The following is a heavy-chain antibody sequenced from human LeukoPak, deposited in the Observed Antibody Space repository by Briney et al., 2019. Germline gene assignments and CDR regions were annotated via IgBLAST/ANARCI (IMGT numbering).Heavy chain of an antibody. CDR3: AREVYIAAAGPGFDY. J-gene: IGHJ4*02. CDR2: INPNSGGT. D-gene: IGHD6-13*01. Sequence: GASVTVSCKASVYTFTDYYMHWVRQAPGQGLEGMGWINPNSGGTNYAQKFQGRVTMTRDTSISTAYMELSRLRSDDTAVYYCAREVYIAAAGPGFDYWGQGTLVTVSS. CDR1: VYTFTDYY. V-gene: IGHV1-2*02.